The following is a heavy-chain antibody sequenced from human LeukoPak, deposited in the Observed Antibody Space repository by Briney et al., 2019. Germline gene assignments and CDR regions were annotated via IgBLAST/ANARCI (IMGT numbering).Heavy chain of an antibody. J-gene: IGHJ4*02. V-gene: IGHV3-43*01. CDR3: ATERLRYFHH. CDR1: GFTFSEYT. CDR2: ITWDGGST. Sequence: GRSLRLSCAASGFTFSEYTMHWVRHTPGKGLEWVSLITWDGGSTFYADSVKGRFTISRDNSKNSLSLQMNSLTTEDTALYRCATERLRYFHHWGQGTLVTVSS.